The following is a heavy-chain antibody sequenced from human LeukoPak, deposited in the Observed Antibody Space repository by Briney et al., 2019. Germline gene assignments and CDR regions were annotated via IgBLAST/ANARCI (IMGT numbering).Heavy chain of an antibody. CDR1: GGSFSGYY. J-gene: IGHJ3*02. Sequence: SETLSLTCAVYGGSFSGYYWSWIRQPPGKGLEWIGEINHSGSTNYNPSLKSRVTISVDTSKNQFSLKLSSVTAADTAVYYCARSRAYGGNRRAFDIWGQGTMVTVSS. CDR2: INHSGST. D-gene: IGHD4-23*01. V-gene: IGHV4-34*01. CDR3: ARSRAYGGNRRAFDI.